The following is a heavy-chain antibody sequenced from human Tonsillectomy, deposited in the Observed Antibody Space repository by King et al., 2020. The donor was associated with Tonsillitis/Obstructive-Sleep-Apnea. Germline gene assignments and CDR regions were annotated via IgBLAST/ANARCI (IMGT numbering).Heavy chain of an antibody. CDR3: ARRGAGSGYLRTGHDAFDI. CDR1: DDSISHYY. D-gene: IGHD3-22*01. V-gene: IGHV4-59*08. CDR2: VYHSGST. Sequence: VQLQESGPGLVKPSETLSLTCTVSDDSISHYYWSWIRQTPGKGLEWIGNVYHSGSTNYNPSLKSRVTISVDTSKKQFSLKLSSVTAADTAVYYCARRGAGSGYLRTGHDAFDIWGQGTMVTVSS. J-gene: IGHJ3*02.